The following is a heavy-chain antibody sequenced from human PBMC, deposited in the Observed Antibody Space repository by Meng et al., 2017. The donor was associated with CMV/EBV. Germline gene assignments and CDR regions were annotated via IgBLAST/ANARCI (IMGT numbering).Heavy chain of an antibody. CDR2: ISGSGGST. Sequence: GESLKISCAASGFTFSSYAMSWVRQAPGKGLEWVSAISGSGGSTYYADSVKGRFTISRDNSKNTLYLQMTSLRAEDTAVYYCAKGLLRFLEWFYFDYWGQGTLVTVSS. CDR1: GFTFSSYA. CDR3: AKGLLRFLEWFYFDY. V-gene: IGHV3-23*01. D-gene: IGHD3-3*01. J-gene: IGHJ4*02.